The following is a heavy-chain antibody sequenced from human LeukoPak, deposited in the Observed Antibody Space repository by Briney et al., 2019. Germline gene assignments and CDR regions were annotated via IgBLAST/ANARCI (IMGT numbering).Heavy chain of an antibody. CDR3: AGELSSGWRVFDI. CDR1: GFTFSYAW. CDR2: IKTKTDGGTT. J-gene: IGHJ3*02. V-gene: IGHV3-15*01. D-gene: IGHD6-19*01. Sequence: MSGGSLRLSCAGSGFTFSYAWMSWVRQAPGKGLEWVGRIKTKTDGGTTDYAAPVQGRFTISRDNSKNTLYLQMNSLRAEDTAVYYCAGELSSGWRVFDIWGQGTMVTVSS.